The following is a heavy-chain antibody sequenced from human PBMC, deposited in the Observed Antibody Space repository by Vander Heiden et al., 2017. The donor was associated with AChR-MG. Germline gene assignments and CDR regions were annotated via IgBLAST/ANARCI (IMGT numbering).Heavy chain of an antibody. D-gene: IGHD3-3*01. CDR2: ISTTGDNT. CDR1: GFTFSRHA. J-gene: IGHJ5*02. CDR3: VKEAGVVHPSNWFDP. V-gene: IGHV3-23*01. Sequence: EGQRLESGGGLVQPGGSLRLSCAAPGFTFSRHAMGWVRQAPGKGLEWVSAISTTGDNTYYANSVKGRFTISRDNSKNTVYLQMNSLRAEDTALYYCVKEAGVVHPSNWFDPWGQGTLVTVSS.